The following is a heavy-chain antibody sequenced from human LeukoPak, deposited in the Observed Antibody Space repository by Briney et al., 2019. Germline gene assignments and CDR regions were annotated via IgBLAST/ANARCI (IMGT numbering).Heavy chain of an antibody. CDR1: GFTFSSYS. CDR3: ARVGLRDYYYDSSGYYDY. CDR2: ISSSSSYI. J-gene: IGHJ4*02. Sequence: PGGSLRLSCAASGFTFSSYSMNWVRQAPGKGLEWVSSISSSSSYIYYADSVKGRFTISRDNAKNSLYLQMNSLRAEDTAVYYCARVGLRDYYYDSSGYYDYWGQGTLVTVSS. V-gene: IGHV3-21*01. D-gene: IGHD3-22*01.